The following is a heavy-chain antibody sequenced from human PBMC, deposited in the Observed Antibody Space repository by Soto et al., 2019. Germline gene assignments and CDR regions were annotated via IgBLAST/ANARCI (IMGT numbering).Heavy chain of an antibody. Sequence: QVQLQQWGAGLLKPSETLSLTCAVYGGSFSGYYWSWIRQPPGKGLEWIGEINHSGSTNYNPSLKSRVTISVDTSKNQFSLKLSSVTAADTVVYYCARLRPIFGVVIWGQGTLVTVSS. CDR2: INHSGST. CDR3: ARLRPIFGVVI. J-gene: IGHJ4*02. D-gene: IGHD3-3*01. CDR1: GGSFSGYY. V-gene: IGHV4-34*01.